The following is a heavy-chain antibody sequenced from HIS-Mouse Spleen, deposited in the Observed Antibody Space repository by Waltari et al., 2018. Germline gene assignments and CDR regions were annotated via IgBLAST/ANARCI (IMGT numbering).Heavy chain of an antibody. Sequence: QVQLVQSGAEVKKPGASVKVSCKASGYTFTGYYMHWVRQAPGQGLEWMGWINPKSGGTNYAQKFQGRVTMTRDTSISTAYMELSRLRSDDTAVYYCARGKGWGRAREVDYWGQGTLVTVSS. D-gene: IGHD3-16*01. CDR1: GYTFTGYY. CDR3: ARGKGWGRAREVDY. J-gene: IGHJ4*02. CDR2: INPKSGGT. V-gene: IGHV1-2*02.